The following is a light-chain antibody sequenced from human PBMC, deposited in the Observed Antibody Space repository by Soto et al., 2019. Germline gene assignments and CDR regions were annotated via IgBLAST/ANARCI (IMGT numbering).Light chain of an antibody. Sequence: EIVLTQSPGTLSLSPGEGATLSCRASQSVSSNYLAWYQKKPGQATRLLIYGASSRAAGIPGKFSGSGSGTDFTLTISRLEPEDFVVYFCQHYDSSPTFGLGTKLEIK. CDR1: QSVSSNY. V-gene: IGKV3-20*01. CDR2: GAS. J-gene: IGKJ2*01. CDR3: QHYDSSPT.